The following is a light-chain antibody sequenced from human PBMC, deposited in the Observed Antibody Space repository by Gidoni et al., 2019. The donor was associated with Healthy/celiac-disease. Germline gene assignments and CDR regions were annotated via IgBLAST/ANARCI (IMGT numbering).Light chain of an antibody. Sequence: QSVLTQPPSVSAAPGQKVTISCSGSSSNIGNNYVSWYQQLPGTAPKLLIYDNNKRPSGIPARFSGSKSGTSATLGITGLQTGDEAVYYCGTWDSSLSAGPYVFGTGTKVTVL. CDR1: SSNIGNNY. CDR3: GTWDSSLSAGPYV. V-gene: IGLV1-51*01. J-gene: IGLJ1*01. CDR2: DNN.